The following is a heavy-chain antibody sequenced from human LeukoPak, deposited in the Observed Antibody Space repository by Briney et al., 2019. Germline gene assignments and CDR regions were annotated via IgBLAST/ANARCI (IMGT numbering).Heavy chain of an antibody. Sequence: PGGSLRLSCAASGFTFSSYAMSWVRQAPGKGLEWVSSSGDNTRYADSVKGRFTISRDNFKNTLDLQMNGLRAEDTAVYYCAKSWRSYDSSTNYHAFDMWGQGTMVTVSS. J-gene: IGHJ3*02. CDR2: SGDNT. D-gene: IGHD3-22*01. V-gene: IGHV3-23*01. CDR1: GFTFSSYA. CDR3: AKSWRSYDSSTNYHAFDM.